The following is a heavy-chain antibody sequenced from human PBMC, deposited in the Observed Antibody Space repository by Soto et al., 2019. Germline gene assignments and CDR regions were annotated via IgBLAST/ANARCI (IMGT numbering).Heavy chain of an antibody. Sequence: QVQLQESGPGLVKPSETLSLTCTVSGDSISGGASFCSWIRQPPGKGLEWIANVYYSGSSYYNPSLKSRLTISVDTTKNQFSLQLKSMTAADTAVYYCAKLSCTSSTCYFPGWFDPWGQGTLVTVSS. CDR1: GDSISGGASF. V-gene: IGHV4-31*03. J-gene: IGHJ5*02. CDR3: AKLSCTSSTCYFPGWFDP. D-gene: IGHD2-2*01. CDR2: VYYSGSS.